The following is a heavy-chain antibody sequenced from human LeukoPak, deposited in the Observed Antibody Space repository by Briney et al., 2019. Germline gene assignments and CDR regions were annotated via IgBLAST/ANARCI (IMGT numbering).Heavy chain of an antibody. J-gene: IGHJ3*02. D-gene: IGHD1-26*01. CDR3: ARDAPYLKSGANAFDI. V-gene: IGHV1-2*02. CDR2: INPNSGGT. CDR1: GYTFTGYY. Sequence: ASVKVSCKASGYTFTGYYMHWVRPAPGQGLEWMGWINPNSGGTSYAQKFQGRVTLTRDTSISTAYMELSRLRSDDAAVYYCARDAPYLKSGANAFDIWGQGTVVTVSS.